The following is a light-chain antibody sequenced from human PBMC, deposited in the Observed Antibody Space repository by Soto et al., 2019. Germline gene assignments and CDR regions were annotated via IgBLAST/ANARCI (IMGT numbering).Light chain of an antibody. CDR2: RNN. Sequence: QSVLTQPPSASGTPGQRVTISCSGSSSNIGSNYVYWYQQLPGTVPQLLIYRNNERPSGVPDRFSGSKSGTSASVAISGLRSEDEADYSCAAWDDSLSGVVFGGGTKLTVL. CDR3: AAWDDSLSGVV. V-gene: IGLV1-47*01. CDR1: SSNIGSNY. J-gene: IGLJ2*01.